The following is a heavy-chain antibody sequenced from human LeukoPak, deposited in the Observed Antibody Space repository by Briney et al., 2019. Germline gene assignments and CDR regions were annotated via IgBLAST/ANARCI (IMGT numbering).Heavy chain of an antibody. CDR3: ARDRGSSGWYRGGDWFDP. CDR2: ISWNSGSTI. D-gene: IGHD6-19*01. V-gene: IGHV3-9*01. J-gene: IGHJ5*02. Sequence: GRSLRLSCAASGFTFDDYAMHRVRQAPGKGLEWVSGISWNSGSTIYYADSVKGRFTISRDNAKNSLYLQMNSLRAEDTAVYYCARDRGSSGWYRGGDWFDPWGQGTLVTVSS. CDR1: GFTFDDYA.